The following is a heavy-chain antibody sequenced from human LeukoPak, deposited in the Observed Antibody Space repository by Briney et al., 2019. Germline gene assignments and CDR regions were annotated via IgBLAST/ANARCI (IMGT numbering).Heavy chain of an antibody. CDR3: ATLQWELPHAFDI. CDR2: FDPEDGET. D-gene: IGHD1-26*01. CDR1: GYTLTELS. V-gene: IGHV1-24*01. Sequence: ASVKVSCKVSGYTLTELSMHWVRQAPGKGLEWMGGFDPEDGETIYAQKFQGRVTITEDTSTDTAYMELSSLRSEDTAVYYCATLQWELPHAFDIWGQGTMVTVSS. J-gene: IGHJ3*02.